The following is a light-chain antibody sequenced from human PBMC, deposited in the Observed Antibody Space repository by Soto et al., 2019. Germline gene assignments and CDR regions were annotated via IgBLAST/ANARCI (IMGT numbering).Light chain of an antibody. V-gene: IGKV1-9*01. Sequence: DVQLTQSPSFLSTSVGDRVTITCRASQGIGSYLAWYQQKPGKAPKFLVCLASTLQSGVPSRFSGSGSGTEFNLTISNLQPEDFATYYCQESYSTPSVTFGPGTKVDIK. CDR3: QESYSTPSVT. CDR2: LAS. CDR1: QGIGSY. J-gene: IGKJ3*01.